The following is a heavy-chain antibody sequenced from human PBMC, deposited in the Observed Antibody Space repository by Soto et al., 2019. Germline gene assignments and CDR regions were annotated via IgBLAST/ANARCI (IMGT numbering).Heavy chain of an antibody. V-gene: IGHV1-69*12. J-gene: IGHJ6*02. CDR2: ITPIFPTP. CDR1: GGTFVNSA. D-gene: IGHD1-1*01. Sequence: QVQLVQSGGEVKKPGSSVTVSCKASGGTFVNSASSWVRQAPGQGLEWMGGITPIFPTPDYAQTFQGRVTITAYESTSTAYMEVPSLRSQDTAVYYGARAKYRLQLGCNYYGGMDVGGRGTTVTVSS. CDR3: ARAKYRLQLGCNYYGGMDV.